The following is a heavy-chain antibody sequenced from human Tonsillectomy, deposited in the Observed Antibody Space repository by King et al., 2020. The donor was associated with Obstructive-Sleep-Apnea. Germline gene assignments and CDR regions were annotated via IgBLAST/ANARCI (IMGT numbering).Heavy chain of an antibody. CDR3: ARWSGSYYTLSKGYYFDY. D-gene: IGHD3-10*01. CDR2: INSDGSST. CDR1: GFTFSSYW. J-gene: IGHJ4*02. Sequence: VQLVESGGGLVQPGGSLRLSCAASGFTFSSYWMHWVRQAPGKGLVLVSRINSDGSSTSYADSVKGRFTISRDNAKNTLYLQMNSLRAEDTAVYYCARWSGSYYTLSKGYYFDYWGQGTLVTVSS. V-gene: IGHV3-74*01.